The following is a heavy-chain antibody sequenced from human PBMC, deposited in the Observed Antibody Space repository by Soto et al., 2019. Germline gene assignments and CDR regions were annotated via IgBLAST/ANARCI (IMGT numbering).Heavy chain of an antibody. D-gene: IGHD6-19*01. CDR1: GFTFSSYA. CDR3: ARASSGWYDY. Sequence: QVQLVESGGGVVQPGRSLRLSCAASGFTFSSYAMHWVRQAPGKGLEWVAVISYDGSNKYYADSVKGRFTISRDNSKTTLYLQMNSLRAEDTAVYYCARASSGWYDYWGQGTLVTVSS. V-gene: IGHV3-30-3*01. CDR2: ISYDGSNK. J-gene: IGHJ4*02.